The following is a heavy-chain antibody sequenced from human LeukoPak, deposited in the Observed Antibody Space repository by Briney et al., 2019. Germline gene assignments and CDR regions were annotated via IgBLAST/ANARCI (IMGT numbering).Heavy chain of an antibody. CDR3: AKAISSSWGDFDC. V-gene: IGHV3-23*01. CDR1: GFTFSSYA. Sequence: PGGSLRLSCAASGFTFSSYAMSWVRQAPGKGLEWVSSTSGSGGSTNSADSIKGRFTISRDNSKSTLYLQMNSLRAEDTAVYYCAKAISSSWGDFDCWGQGTLVTVSS. J-gene: IGHJ4*02. D-gene: IGHD6-13*01. CDR2: TSGSGGST.